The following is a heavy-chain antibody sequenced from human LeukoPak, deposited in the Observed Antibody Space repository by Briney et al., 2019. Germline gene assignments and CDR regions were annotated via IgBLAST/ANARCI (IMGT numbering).Heavy chain of an antibody. V-gene: IGHV4-61*01. D-gene: IGHD6-13*01. CDR2: IYYSGST. CDR3: ARRSTASRYSSSWYPQYYFEY. Sequence: SETLSLTCTVSSGSVSSGSYYWSWIRQPPGKGLEWIGYIYYSGSTNYNPSLKSRVTISVDTSKNQFSLKLSSVTAADTAVYYCARRSTASRYSSSWYPQYYFEYYGRGTGVTVSS. CDR1: SGSVSSGSYY. J-gene: IGHJ4*02.